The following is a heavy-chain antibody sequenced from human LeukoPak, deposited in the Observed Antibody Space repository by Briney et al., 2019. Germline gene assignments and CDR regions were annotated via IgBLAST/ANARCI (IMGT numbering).Heavy chain of an antibody. CDR1: GFTLSSYS. V-gene: IGHV3-48*02. D-gene: IGHD4-17*01. CDR2: ISSSSSMI. J-gene: IGHJ4*02. CDR3: ARDYGDLPARVPYFDY. Sequence: GGSLRLSCAASGFTLSSYSMNWVRQAPGKGLEWVSYISSSSSMIYYADSVKGRFTISRDNAKNSLYLQMKSLRDEDTAIYYCARDYGDLPARVPYFDYWGQGTLVTVSS.